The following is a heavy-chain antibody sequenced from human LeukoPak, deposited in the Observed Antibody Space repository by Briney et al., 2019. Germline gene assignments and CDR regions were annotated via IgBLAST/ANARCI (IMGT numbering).Heavy chain of an antibody. CDR2: IWYDGSNK. CDR1: GFTFSSYG. V-gene: IGHV3-33*06. CDR3: AKDGRPYYDFWSGYPSLDY. J-gene: IGHJ4*02. Sequence: GGSLRLSCAATGFTFSSYGMHWVRQAPCKGLEWVAVIWYDGSNKYYADSVKGRFTISRDNSKNTLYLQMNSLRAEDTAVYYCAKDGRPYYDFWSGYPSLDYWGQGTLVTVSS. D-gene: IGHD3-3*01.